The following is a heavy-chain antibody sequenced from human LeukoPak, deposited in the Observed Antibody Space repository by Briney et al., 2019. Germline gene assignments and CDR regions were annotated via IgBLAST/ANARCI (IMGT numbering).Heavy chain of an antibody. CDR3: ARDGSSGSRDAFDI. J-gene: IGHJ3*02. Sequence: GGSLRLSCAASGFTVSSNYMSWVRQAPGKGLEWVSVIYSGGSTYYADSVKGRFTIPRDNSKNTLYLQTNSLRAEDTAVYYCARDGSSGSRDAFDIWGQGTMDTVSS. CDR1: GFTVSSNY. CDR2: IYSGGST. V-gene: IGHV3-53*01. D-gene: IGHD6-19*01.